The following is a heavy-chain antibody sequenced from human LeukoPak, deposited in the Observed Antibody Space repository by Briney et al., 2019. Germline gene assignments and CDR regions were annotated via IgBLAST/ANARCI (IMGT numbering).Heavy chain of an antibody. V-gene: IGHV3-48*04. CDR2: IKGSGDSI. CDR3: ARGGSDTAMAHDY. Sequence: PGGSLRLSCAASGFTFSSYSMNWVRQAPGKGLEWVSYIKGSGDSIFYADSVKGRFTISRDDAKNTLYLQVNSLRAEDTAVYFCARGGSDTAMAHDYWGQGTLVTVSS. CDR1: GFTFSSYS. D-gene: IGHD5-18*01. J-gene: IGHJ4*02.